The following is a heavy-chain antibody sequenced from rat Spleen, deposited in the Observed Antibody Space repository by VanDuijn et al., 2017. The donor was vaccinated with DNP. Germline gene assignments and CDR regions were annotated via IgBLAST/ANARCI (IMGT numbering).Heavy chain of an antibody. D-gene: IGHD1-6*01. V-gene: IGHV5S13*01. CDR2: INADGGTT. CDR3: TTLHTTVSYYFDY. CDR1: EFTLSKSD. Sequence: EVQVVESGGGLVQPGRSLKLSCAASEFTLSKSDVAWVRQAPTKGLEWVASINADGGTTYYPDSVKGRFTISRDNGENTVYLQMNSLRSEDTATYYCTTLHTTVSYYFDYWGQGVMVTVSS. J-gene: IGHJ2*01.